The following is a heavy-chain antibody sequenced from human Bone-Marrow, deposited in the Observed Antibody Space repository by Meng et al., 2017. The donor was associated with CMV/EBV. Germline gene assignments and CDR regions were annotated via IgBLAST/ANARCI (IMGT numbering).Heavy chain of an antibody. D-gene: IGHD4-17*01. CDR2: IWYDGSNK. V-gene: IGHV3-30*02. Sequence: GESLKISCSASGFTFSSYGMHWVRQAPGKGLQWVAFIWYDGSNKYYADSVKGRFTISRDNSKNTMYLQMNSLRAEDTAVYYYAKRDGDYVGYYYYGMDVWGQGTTVTVSS. J-gene: IGHJ6*02. CDR1: GFTFSSYG. CDR3: AKRDGDYVGYYYYGMDV.